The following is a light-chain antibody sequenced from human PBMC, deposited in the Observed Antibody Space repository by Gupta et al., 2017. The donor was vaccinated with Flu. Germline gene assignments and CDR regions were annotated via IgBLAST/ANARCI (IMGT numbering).Light chain of an antibody. CDR3: QSYDSSLSGWV. J-gene: IGLJ3*02. V-gene: IGLV1-40*01. Sequence: QSVLTQPPSVSGAPGQRVTIPSTGSSSNIGAGYDVHWYQQLPGTAPKLLIYGNSNRPSGVPDRFSCSKSGTSASLAITGLQAEDEADYYCQSYDSSLSGWVFGGGTKLTVL. CDR1: SSNIGAGYD. CDR2: GNS.